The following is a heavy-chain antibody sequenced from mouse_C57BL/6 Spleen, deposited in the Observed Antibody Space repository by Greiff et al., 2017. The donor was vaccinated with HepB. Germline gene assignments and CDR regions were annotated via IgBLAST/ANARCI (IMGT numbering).Heavy chain of an antibody. V-gene: IGHV1-82*01. J-gene: IGHJ4*01. CDR1: GYAFSSSW. Sequence: QVQLQQSGPELVKPGASVKISCKASGYAFSSSWMNWVKQGPGKGFEWIGRIYPGDGDTNYNVKFKGKATLTADKSSSTAYMQLSSLTSEDSAVYFCPISYGYDDYAMDYWGQGTSVTVSS. D-gene: IGHD2-2*01. CDR2: IYPGDGDT. CDR3: PISYGYDDYAMDY.